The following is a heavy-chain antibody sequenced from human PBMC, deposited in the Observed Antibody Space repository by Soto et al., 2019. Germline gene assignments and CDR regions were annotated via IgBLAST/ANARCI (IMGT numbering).Heavy chain of an antibody. Sequence: SETLSLTCTVSGGXISSYYWSWIRQPPGKGLEWIGYIYYSGSTNYNPSLKSRVTISVGTSKNQFSLKLSSVTAADTAVYYCARVYGGAFDYWGQGILVTVSS. CDR2: IYYSGST. CDR1: GGXISSYY. CDR3: ARVYGGAFDY. V-gene: IGHV4-59*01. J-gene: IGHJ4*02. D-gene: IGHD4-17*01.